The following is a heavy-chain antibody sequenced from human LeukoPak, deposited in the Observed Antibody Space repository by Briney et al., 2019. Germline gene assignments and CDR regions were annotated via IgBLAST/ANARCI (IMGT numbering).Heavy chain of an antibody. CDR3: TTYISGHY. CDR2: IRTKLRNYAT. CDR1: GFILSGSD. D-gene: IGHD1-20*01. J-gene: IGHJ4*02. V-gene: IGHV3-73*01. Sequence: GGSLRLSCATSGFILSGSDIHWVRQASGRGLEWVGRIRTKLRNYATAYAASVKGRFTISRDDSGDTAYLQMNSLKTEDTAVYYCTTYISGHYWGQGTLVTVSS.